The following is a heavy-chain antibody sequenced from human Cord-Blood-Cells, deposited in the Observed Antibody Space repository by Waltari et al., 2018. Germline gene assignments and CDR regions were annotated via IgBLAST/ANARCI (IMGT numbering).Heavy chain of an antibody. Sequence: QVQLQQWGAGLLKPSETLSLTCAVYGGSFSGYYWSWIRQPPGKGLEWIGEINHSGSTHYTPSLKSRVTISVDTSKNQFALMLSSVTAADTAVYYCSSPSSSDRPDDAFDIWGQGTMVTVSS. CDR2: INHSGST. V-gene: IGHV4-34*01. CDR3: SSPSSSDRPDDAFDI. CDR1: GGSFSGYY. D-gene: IGHD2-15*01. J-gene: IGHJ3*02.